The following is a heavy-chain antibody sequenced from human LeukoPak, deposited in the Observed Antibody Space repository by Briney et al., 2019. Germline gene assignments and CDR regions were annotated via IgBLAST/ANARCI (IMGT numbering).Heavy chain of an antibody. CDR2: ISAYNGNT. V-gene: IGHV1-18*01. Sequence: ASVKVSRKASGYTFTSYGISWVRQAPGQGLEWMGWISAYNGNTNYAQKLQGRVTMTTDTSTSTAYMELRSLRSDDTAVYYCARDGTLNYRYYYYGMDVWGQGTTVTVPS. J-gene: IGHJ6*02. D-gene: IGHD1-7*01. CDR3: ARDGTLNYRYYYYGMDV. CDR1: GYTFTSYG.